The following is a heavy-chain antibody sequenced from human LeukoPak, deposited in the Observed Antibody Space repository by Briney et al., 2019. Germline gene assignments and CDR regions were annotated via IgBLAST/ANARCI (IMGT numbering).Heavy chain of an antibody. V-gene: IGHV1-2*02. D-gene: IGHD3-3*01. CDR2: INPNSGGT. J-gene: IGHJ4*02. CDR1: GYTFTGYY. Sequence: ASVKVSCKASGYTFTGYYMHWVRQAPGQGLEWMGWINPNSGGTNYAQKFQGRVTMTRDTSTSTAYMELSRLRSDDTAVYYCARAGYDFWSGYYGLFDYWGQGTLVTVSS. CDR3: ARAGYDFWSGYYGLFDY.